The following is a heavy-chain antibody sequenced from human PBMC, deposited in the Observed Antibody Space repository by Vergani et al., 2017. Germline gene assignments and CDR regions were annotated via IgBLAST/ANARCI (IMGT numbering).Heavy chain of an antibody. CDR1: GYTFTGYY. CDR3: ARDPDIVVVPAAPYYYYYYGMDV. CDR2: ISPNSGGT. D-gene: IGHD2-2*01. Sequence: QVQLVQSGAEVKKPGASVKVSCKASGYTFTGYYIHWVRQAPGQGLEWMGWISPNSGGTDYAQKFQDRVTMTRDTSITTVYMELRSLRSDDTAVYYCARDPDIVVVPAAPYYYYYYGMDVWGQGTTVTVSS. J-gene: IGHJ6*02. V-gene: IGHV1-2*02.